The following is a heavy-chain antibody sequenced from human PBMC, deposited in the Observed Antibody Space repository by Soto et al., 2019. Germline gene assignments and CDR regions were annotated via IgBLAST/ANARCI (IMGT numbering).Heavy chain of an antibody. J-gene: IGHJ6*02. CDR1: GLTFSYYG. Sequence: PGGALILSCAASGLTFSYYGMHWVRRAPGKGLGWVAVISYDGSNEYYAESVKGRFTNSRDNSKNTLYLQMNSLRAEDTAVYYFANEYSASSGLFSYYYYGMDVWGQGTSVTVSS. CDR2: ISYDGSNE. CDR3: ANEYSASSGLFSYYYYGMDV. D-gene: IGHD6-6*01. V-gene: IGHV3-30*18.